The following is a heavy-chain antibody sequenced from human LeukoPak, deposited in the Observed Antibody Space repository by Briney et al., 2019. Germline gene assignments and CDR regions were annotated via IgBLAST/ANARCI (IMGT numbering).Heavy chain of an antibody. CDR3: AELGITMIGGV. J-gene: IGHJ6*04. CDR1: GFTFISYA. V-gene: IGHV3-30*04. D-gene: IGHD3-10*02. CDR2: ISSDGSNQ. Sequence: GGSLRLSCAASGFTFISYAMHWVRQAPGKGLEWVAVISSDGSNQYYADSVKGRFTISRDNAKNSLYLQMNSLRAEDTAVYYCAELGITMIGGVWGKGTTVTISS.